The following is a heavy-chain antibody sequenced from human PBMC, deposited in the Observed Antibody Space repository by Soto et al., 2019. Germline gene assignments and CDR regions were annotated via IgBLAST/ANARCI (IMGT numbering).Heavy chain of an antibody. J-gene: IGHJ4*02. CDR3: AAAGGSAYFLSGH. CDR1: GYAFTGYD. D-gene: IGHD3-22*01. V-gene: IGHV1-2*02. CDR2: ISPSSGDT. Sequence: ASVKVSCKTSGYAFTGYDIHWMRQAPGQGLEWMGWISPSSGDTNTAQNFQGRVTMTSDTSIRTGYMELTGLRSDDTAVYYCAAAGGSAYFLSGHWGQGTLVTVSS.